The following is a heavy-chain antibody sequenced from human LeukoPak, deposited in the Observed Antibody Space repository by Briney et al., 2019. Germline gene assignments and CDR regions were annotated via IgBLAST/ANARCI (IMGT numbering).Heavy chain of an antibody. CDR1: GFTVSSNY. J-gene: IGHJ4*02. CDR2: IYSGGST. D-gene: IGHD3-3*01. V-gene: IGHV3-53*01. CDR3: ARLITIFGYIDY. Sequence: GGSLRLSCAASGFTVSSNYMSWVRQAPGKGLEWVSVIYSGGSTYYADSVKGRFTLSRDDAKNSLYLQMNSLRAEDTAVYYCARLITIFGYIDYWGQGTLVTVSS.